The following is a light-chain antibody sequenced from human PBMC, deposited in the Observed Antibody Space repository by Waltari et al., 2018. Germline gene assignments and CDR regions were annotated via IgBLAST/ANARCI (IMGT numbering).Light chain of an antibody. J-gene: IGKJ1*01. CDR1: QSISSW. V-gene: IGKV1-5*03. Sequence: DIQMTQSPSTLLASVGDRVTITCRASQSISSWLAWYQQKPGKAPKLLIYKASSLESGGPSRFSGSGSGTRFTLTISSLQPDDFATYYCQQYNSYPWTFGQGTKVEIK. CDR2: KAS. CDR3: QQYNSYPWT.